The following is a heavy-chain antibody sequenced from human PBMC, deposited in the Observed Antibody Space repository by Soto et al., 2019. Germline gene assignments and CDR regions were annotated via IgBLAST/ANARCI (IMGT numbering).Heavy chain of an antibody. Sequence: QVQLQESGPGLVKPSQNLSLTCTVSGGSISSGGYYWSWIRQHPGKGLEWIGYIYYSGSTYYNPSLKIRFTISVDTSKNQFSLRLSSVTAADTAVYYCARVVYDAFDIWGQGTMVTVSS. CDR1: GGSISSGGYY. J-gene: IGHJ3*02. CDR3: ARVVYDAFDI. CDR2: IYYSGST. V-gene: IGHV4-31*03.